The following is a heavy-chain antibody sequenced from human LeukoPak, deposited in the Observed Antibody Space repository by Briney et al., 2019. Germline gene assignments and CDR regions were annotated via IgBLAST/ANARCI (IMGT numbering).Heavy chain of an antibody. Sequence: SVKVSCKASGGTFSSYAISWVRQAPGQGLEWMGGIIPIFGTANYAQKFQGRVTITADESTSTAYMELSSLRSEDTAVYYCARGLGMVLYDSSGYYYDAFDIWGQGTMVTVSS. CDR3: ARGLGMVLYDSSGYYYDAFDI. CDR1: GGTFSSYA. CDR2: IIPIFGTA. J-gene: IGHJ3*02. D-gene: IGHD3-22*01. V-gene: IGHV1-69*13.